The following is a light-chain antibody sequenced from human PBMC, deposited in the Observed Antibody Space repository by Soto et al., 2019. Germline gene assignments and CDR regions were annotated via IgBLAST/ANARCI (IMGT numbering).Light chain of an antibody. V-gene: IGKV3-15*01. CDR1: QSVGSN. CDR2: DAS. J-gene: IGKJ4*01. Sequence: DIVLTQSPGTLSLSPGERGTLSCRASQSVGSNLAWYQHKPGQAPRLLIYDASTKATGVPATFSGSGSGTEITLTISSLQSDDFAIYYCQHYNMWPHMLSFGGGTKVDIK. CDR3: QHYNMWPHMLS.